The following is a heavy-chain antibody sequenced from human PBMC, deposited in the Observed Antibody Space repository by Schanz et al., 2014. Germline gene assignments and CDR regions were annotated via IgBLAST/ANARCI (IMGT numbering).Heavy chain of an antibody. CDR2: INSDGTKR. J-gene: IGHJ3*02. V-gene: IGHV3-33*08. CDR1: GFTLSSYG. CDR3: ARDGYSVVVICPTESIES. D-gene: IGHD2-21*01. Sequence: QERLVESGGGVVQPGRSLRLSCAASGFTLSSYGMHWVRQAPGKGLEWVAFINSDGTKRFYADSVKSRFTISRDNSRNTLYLQKNSLRAEDTAVYYCARDGYSVVVICPTESIESWGQGTMVNVSP.